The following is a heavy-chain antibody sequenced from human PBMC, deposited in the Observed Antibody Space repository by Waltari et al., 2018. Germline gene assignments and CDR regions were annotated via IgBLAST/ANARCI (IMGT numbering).Heavy chain of an antibody. J-gene: IGHJ4*02. CDR1: GFTFSSYS. Sequence: EVQQVASGGGLVKPGGSLRLSCAASGFTFSSYSMNWVRQAPGKGKAWVESISSSRMYIYYAEPVKGRVTISRENAKNSLYRQMSSLRAEDTAVYYCAGSSGWFNWGQGTLVTVSS. V-gene: IGHV3-21*01. CDR2: ISSSRMYI. CDR3: AGSSGWFN. D-gene: IGHD6-19*01.